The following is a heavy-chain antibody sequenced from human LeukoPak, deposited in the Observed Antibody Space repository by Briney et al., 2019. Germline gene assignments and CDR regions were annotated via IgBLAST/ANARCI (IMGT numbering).Heavy chain of an antibody. Sequence: GGSLRLSCAASGFTFSDYWMGWVRQAPGKGLEWVANIKQDGSEKYYVDSVKGRFTISRDNAKNSLFLQMNSLRAEDTAVYYCAHGSMYQLDYWGQGTLVTVSS. J-gene: IGHJ4*02. V-gene: IGHV3-7*03. CDR3: AHGSMYQLDY. CDR2: IKQDGSEK. D-gene: IGHD2-2*01. CDR1: GFTFSDYW.